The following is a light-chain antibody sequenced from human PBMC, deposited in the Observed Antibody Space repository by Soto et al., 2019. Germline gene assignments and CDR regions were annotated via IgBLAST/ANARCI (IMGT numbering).Light chain of an antibody. J-gene: IGLJ1*01. CDR2: EVS. CDR3: SSYTSSSIPYV. CDR1: SGDVGGYNY. Sequence: QSALTQPASVSGSPGQSITISCTGTSGDVGGYNYVSWYQQHPGKAPKLMIYEVSNRPSGVSNRFSGSKSGNTASLTISGLQAEDEADYYCSSYTSSSIPYVFGTGTKVTVL. V-gene: IGLV2-14*01.